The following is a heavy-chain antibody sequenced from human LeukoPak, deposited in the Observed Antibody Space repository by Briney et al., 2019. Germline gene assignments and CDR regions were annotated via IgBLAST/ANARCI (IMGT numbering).Heavy chain of an antibody. J-gene: IGHJ4*02. CDR3: ARERRDGYNYLDY. Sequence: SETLSLTCTVSGGSVSSGSYYWSWIRQPPGKGLEWIGYIYYSGSTNYNPSPKSRVTISVDTSKNQFSLKLSSVTAADTAVYYCARERRDGYNYLDYWGQGTLVTVSS. CDR1: GGSVSSGSYY. V-gene: IGHV4-61*01. D-gene: IGHD5-24*01. CDR2: IYYSGST.